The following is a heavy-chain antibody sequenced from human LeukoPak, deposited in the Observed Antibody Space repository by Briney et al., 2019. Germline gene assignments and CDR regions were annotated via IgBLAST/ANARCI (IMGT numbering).Heavy chain of an antibody. D-gene: IGHD1-1*01. V-gene: IGHV1-18*04. CDR3: ARDLNGGPFY. CDR2: ISAYNGNT. J-gene: IGHJ4*02. Sequence: ASVKVSCKASGYTFTGYYMHWVRQAPGQGLEWMGWISAYNGNTNYAQKLQGRVTMTTDTSTSTAYMELRSLRSDDTAVYYCARDLNGGPFYWGQGTLVTVSS. CDR1: GYTFTGYY.